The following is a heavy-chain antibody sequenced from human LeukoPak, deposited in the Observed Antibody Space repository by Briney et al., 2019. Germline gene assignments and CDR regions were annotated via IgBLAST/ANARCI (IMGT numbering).Heavy chain of an antibody. CDR2: SKHSGGT. CDR1: GGAFSGYY. J-gene: IGHJ4*02. Sequence: SETLSLTSAVYGGAFSGYYWSWIRQPPGKGQEWNGESKHSGGTNYNPSLKSRVTISVDTSKKQFSLTLTSVTAADTAVYYCARGQWEVRGIIITQLDYWGQGSLVTVSS. D-gene: IGHD3-10*01. CDR3: ARGQWEVRGIIITQLDY. V-gene: IGHV4-34*01.